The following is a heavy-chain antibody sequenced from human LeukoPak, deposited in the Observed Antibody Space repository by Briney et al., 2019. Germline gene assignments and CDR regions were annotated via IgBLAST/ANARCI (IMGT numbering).Heavy chain of an antibody. Sequence: SETLSLTCTVSGGSISSYYWSWIRQPPGKGLEWIGYIYYSGSTNYNPSLESRVTISVDTSKNQFSLKLSSVTAADTAVYYCARGRRIQLWPTYFDYWGQGTLVTVSS. CDR1: GGSISSYY. CDR3: ARGRRIQLWPTYFDY. V-gene: IGHV4-59*01. D-gene: IGHD5-18*01. J-gene: IGHJ4*02. CDR2: IYYSGST.